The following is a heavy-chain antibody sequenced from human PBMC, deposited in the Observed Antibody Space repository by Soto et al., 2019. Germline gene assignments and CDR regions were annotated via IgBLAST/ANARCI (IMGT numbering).Heavy chain of an antibody. CDR1: GGSISGGVYY. Sequence: SETLSLTCTVSGGSISGGVYYWSWIRQPPGKGLEWIGYIFYSGSTNYNPSLKSRVTISVDTSKNQFSLRLSSVTAADTAVYYCARHCPPGYSSGWYLFDYWGQETLVTVSS. V-gene: IGHV4-30-4*01. J-gene: IGHJ4*02. CDR2: IFYSGST. CDR3: ARHCPPGYSSGWYLFDY. D-gene: IGHD6-19*01.